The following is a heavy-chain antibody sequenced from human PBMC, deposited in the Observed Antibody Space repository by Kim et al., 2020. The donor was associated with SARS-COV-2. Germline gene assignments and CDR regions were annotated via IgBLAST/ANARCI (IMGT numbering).Heavy chain of an antibody. CDR3: ARWTPLGDYVDYYYYYGMDV. D-gene: IGHD4-17*01. J-gene: IGHJ6*02. CDR1: GYTFTSYA. V-gene: IGHV7-4-1*02. CDR2: INTNTGNP. Sequence: ASVKVSCKASGYTFTSYAMNWVRQAPGQGLEWMGWINTNTGNPTYAQGFTGRFVFSLDTSVSTAYLQISSLKAEDTAVYYCARWTPLGDYVDYYYYYGMDVWGQGTTVTVSS.